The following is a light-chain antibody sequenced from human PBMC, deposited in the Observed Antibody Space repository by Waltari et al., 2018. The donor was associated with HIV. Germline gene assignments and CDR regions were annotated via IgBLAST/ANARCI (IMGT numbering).Light chain of an antibody. V-gene: IGKV1-27*01. CDR2: AAS. CDR3: QKYNTAPYT. J-gene: IGKJ2*01. CDR1: QDISNN. Sequence: DIQMTQSPSSLPVSVGDRVITTCRASQDISNNLTCYQQKPGTVPKLLIYAASTLQSGVPSRFSGSGSGTDFTLTIDSLQPEDIATYYCQKYNTAPYTFGQGTNLEI.